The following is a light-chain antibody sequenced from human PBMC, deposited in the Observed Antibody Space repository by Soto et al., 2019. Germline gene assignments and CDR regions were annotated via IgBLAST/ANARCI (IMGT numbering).Light chain of an antibody. CDR2: DAS. CDR1: QSVSSY. J-gene: IGKJ3*01. CDR3: PQRRNWPLFT. Sequence: EIVLTQSPATLSLSPGERATLSCRASQSVSSYLAWYQQKPGQAPRLLIYDASNRATGIPARFSGSGSGTDFTLTISSLEPEDFAVYYCPQRRNWPLFTFGPRTKVDIK. V-gene: IGKV3-11*01.